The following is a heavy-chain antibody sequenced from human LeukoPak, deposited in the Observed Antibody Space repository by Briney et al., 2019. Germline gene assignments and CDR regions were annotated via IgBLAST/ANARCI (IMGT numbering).Heavy chain of an antibody. CDR3: ARSGRNYYDFWSGYSYYMDV. V-gene: IGHV4-59*01. J-gene: IGHJ6*03. Sequence: SETLSLTCTVSGGSISSYYWSWIRQPPGKELEWIGYIYYSGSTNYNPSLKSRVTISVDTSKNQFSLKLSSVTAADTAVYYCARSGRNYYDFWSGYSYYMDVWGKGTTVTVSS. D-gene: IGHD3-3*01. CDR1: GGSISSYY. CDR2: IYYSGST.